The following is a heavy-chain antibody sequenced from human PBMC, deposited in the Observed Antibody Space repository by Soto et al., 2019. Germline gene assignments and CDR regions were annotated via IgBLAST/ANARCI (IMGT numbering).Heavy chain of an antibody. CDR2: ISGSGFNK. J-gene: IGHJ5*02. Sequence: PGGSLILSCAASGLIFENFGMSWVRQAPGKGLEWISSISGSGFNKYYADSVKGRFTISRDNPKSTVYLELNNMSAEDTPGYHCATNQGVELGPLATGDWFDPWGQGSVVTLSS. V-gene: IGHV3-23*01. CDR1: GLIFENFG. CDR3: ATNQGVELGPLATGDWFDP. D-gene: IGHD7-27*01.